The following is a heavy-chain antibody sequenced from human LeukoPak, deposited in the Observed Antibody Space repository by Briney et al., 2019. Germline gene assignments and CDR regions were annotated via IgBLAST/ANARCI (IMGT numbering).Heavy chain of an antibody. D-gene: IGHD3-22*01. V-gene: IGHV3-23*01. CDR3: AKDRGRYYDSGHYWGYYFDS. CDR2: ISGSGGST. CDR1: GFTFSSYA. J-gene: IGHJ4*02. Sequence: GGSLRLSCAASGFTFSSYAMSWVRQAPGKGLQWVSTISGSGGSTYYADSVKGRFTISRDNSKNTLYLQMSSLRVEDTAVYYCAKDRGRYYDSGHYWGYYFDSWGQGILVTVST.